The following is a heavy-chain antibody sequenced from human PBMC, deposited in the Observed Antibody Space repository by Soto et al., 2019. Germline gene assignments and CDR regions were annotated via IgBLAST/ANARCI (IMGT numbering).Heavy chain of an antibody. J-gene: IGHJ5*02. CDR2: ISYDGSNG. CDR1: GFTFSSYA. Sequence: QVQLVESGGGVVQPGRPLRLSCAASGFTFSSYAMHWVRQAPGKGLEWVAVISYDGSNGYYADSVKGRLTLSRDNPKNTLYLQMNSLRVEDTAVYYCARGSADYYGAGTSKFDPWGQGTLVTVSS. V-gene: IGHV3-30-3*01. CDR3: ARGSADYYGAGTSKFDP. D-gene: IGHD3-10*01.